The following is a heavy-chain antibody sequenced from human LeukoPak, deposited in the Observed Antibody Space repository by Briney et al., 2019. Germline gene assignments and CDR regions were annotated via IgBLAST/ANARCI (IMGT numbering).Heavy chain of an antibody. J-gene: IGHJ4*02. CDR2: INPNSGGT. Sequence: ASVKVSCKASGYTFTGYYMHWVRQAPGQGLEWMGRINPNSGGTNYAQKFQGRVTMTRDTSISTAYMELSRLRPDDTAVYYCARDVQWLALREYYFDYWGQGTLVTVSS. D-gene: IGHD6-19*01. V-gene: IGHV1-2*06. CDR1: GYTFTGYY. CDR3: ARDVQWLALREYYFDY.